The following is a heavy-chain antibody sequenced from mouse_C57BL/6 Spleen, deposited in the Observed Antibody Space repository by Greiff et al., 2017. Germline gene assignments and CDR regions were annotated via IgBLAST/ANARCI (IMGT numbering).Heavy chain of an antibody. V-gene: IGHV1-53*01. J-gene: IGHJ3*01. D-gene: IGHD2-2*01. CDR2: INPSNGGT. CDR1: GYTFTSYW. CDR3: ARDGYDGTWFAY. Sequence: VQLVESGTELVKPGASVKLSCKASGYTFTSYWMHWVKQRPGQGLEWIGNINPSNGGTNYNEKFKSKATLTVDKSSSTAYMQLSSLTSEDSAVYYCARDGYDGTWFAYWGQGTLVTVSA.